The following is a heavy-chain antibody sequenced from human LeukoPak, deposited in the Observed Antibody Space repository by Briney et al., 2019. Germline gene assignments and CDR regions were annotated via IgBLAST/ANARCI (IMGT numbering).Heavy chain of an antibody. V-gene: IGHV3-11*01. CDR1: GFTFSDYY. Sequence: GGSLRLSCAASGFTFSDYYMGWIRQAPGKGLEWVSYSSGSSIYYADFVKGRFTISRDHAKNSLYLQMNSLRAEDTAVYYCAREGSSSWYVDYWGQGTLVTVSS. CDR3: AREGSSSWYVDY. CDR2: SSGSSI. J-gene: IGHJ4*02. D-gene: IGHD6-13*01.